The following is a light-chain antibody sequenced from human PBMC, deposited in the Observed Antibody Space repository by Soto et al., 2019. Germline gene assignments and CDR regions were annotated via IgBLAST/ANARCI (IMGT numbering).Light chain of an antibody. CDR2: GAS. J-gene: IGKJ5*01. V-gene: IGKV3-20*01. CDR1: QSVSSSY. Sequence: EIVLTHSPGTLSLSPGERATLSCRASQSVSSSYLAWYQRKPGQAPRLLIYGASNRATGIPDRFSGSGSGTDFTLTITRLEPEDSAVYFCQQYTGPPTTFGQGTRLEIK. CDR3: QQYTGPPTT.